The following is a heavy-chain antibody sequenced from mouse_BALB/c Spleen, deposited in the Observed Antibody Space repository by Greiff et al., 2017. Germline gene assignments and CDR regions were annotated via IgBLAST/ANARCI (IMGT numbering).Heavy chain of an antibody. Sequence: QVHVKQSGAELVRPGTSVKVSCKASGYAFTNYLIEWVKQRPGQGLEWIGVINPGSGGTNYNEKFKGKATLTADKSSSTAYMQLSSLTSDDSAVYFCARSKYGNYVWYAMDYWGQGTSVTVSS. CDR1: GYAFTNYL. CDR3: ARSKYGNYVWYAMDY. D-gene: IGHD2-10*02. CDR2: INPGSGGT. V-gene: IGHV1-54*01. J-gene: IGHJ4*01.